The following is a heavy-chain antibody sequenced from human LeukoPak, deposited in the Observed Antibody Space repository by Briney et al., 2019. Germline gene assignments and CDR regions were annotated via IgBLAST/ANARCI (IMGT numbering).Heavy chain of an antibody. CDR3: ARVMVGATTFFDY. J-gene: IGHJ4*02. CDR1: GGSISSYY. V-gene: IGHV4-59*08. D-gene: IGHD1-26*01. Sequence: SETLSLTCTVSGGSISSYYWSWIRQPPGKGLEWIGYIYYSGSTNYNPSLKSRVTISVDTSKNQFSLKLSSVTAADTAVYYCARVMVGATTFFDYWSQGTLVTVSS. CDR2: IYYSGST.